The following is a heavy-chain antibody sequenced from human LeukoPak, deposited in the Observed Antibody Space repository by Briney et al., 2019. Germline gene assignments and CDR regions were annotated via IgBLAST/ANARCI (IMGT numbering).Heavy chain of an antibody. CDR3: ARVDRYSSWGNYFDY. CDR1: GGAFSGFV. CDR2: FIPMFGTA. Sequence: SVKVSCKASGGAFSGFVTSWVRQAPGQGLNWMGGFIPMFGTANYAQKFQGRVTITADESTSTAYMELSSLRSEDTAVYYCARVDRYSSWGNYFDYWGQGTLVTVSS. J-gene: IGHJ4*02. D-gene: IGHD6-19*01. V-gene: IGHV1-69*13.